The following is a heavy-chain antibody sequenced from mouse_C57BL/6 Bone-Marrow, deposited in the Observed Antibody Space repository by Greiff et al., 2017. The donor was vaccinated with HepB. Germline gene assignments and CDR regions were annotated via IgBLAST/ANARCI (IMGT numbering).Heavy chain of an antibody. J-gene: IGHJ4*01. Sequence: EVKLMESGGGLVQPKGSLKLSCAASGFSFNTYAMNWVRQAPGKGLEWVARIRSKSNNYATYYADSVKDRFTISRDDSESMLYLQMNNLKTEDTAMYYCVRHYYGRDYYAMDYWGQGTSVTVSS. CDR1: GFSFNTYA. V-gene: IGHV10-1*01. D-gene: IGHD1-1*01. CDR3: VRHYYGRDYYAMDY. CDR2: IRSKSNNYAT.